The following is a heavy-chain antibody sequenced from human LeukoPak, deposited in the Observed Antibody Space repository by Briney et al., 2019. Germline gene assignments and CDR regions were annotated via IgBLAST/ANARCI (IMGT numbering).Heavy chain of an antibody. CDR1: GYTFIDYH. J-gene: IGHJ4*02. V-gene: IGHV1-46*01. CDR3: ARLGRSVDY. CDR2: INPSGGST. Sequence: ASVKVSCKASGYTFIDYHMHWVRQAPGQGLEWMGIINPSGGSTSYAQKFQGRVTMTRDMSTSTVYMELSSLRSEDTAVYYCARLGRSVDYWGQGTLVTVSS.